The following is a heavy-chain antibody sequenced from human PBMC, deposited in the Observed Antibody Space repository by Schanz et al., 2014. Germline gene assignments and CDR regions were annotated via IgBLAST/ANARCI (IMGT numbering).Heavy chain of an antibody. CDR3: ARDSGPYYDKSMDV. V-gene: IGHV3-33*01. D-gene: IGHD3-9*01. J-gene: IGHJ6*02. Sequence: QVQLVESGGGVVQPGGSLRLSCAASGFIFSNYGMHWVRQAPGKGLEWVAVIWSDGSGKYYADSVKGRFTISRDSPKNTLYLQMSSLRADDTALYCCARDSGPYYDKSMDVWGQGTTVAVSS. CDR1: GFIFSNYG. CDR2: IWSDGSGK.